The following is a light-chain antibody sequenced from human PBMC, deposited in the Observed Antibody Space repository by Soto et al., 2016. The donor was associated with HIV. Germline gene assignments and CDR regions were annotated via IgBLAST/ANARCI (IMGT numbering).Light chain of an antibody. CDR1: QSLLHSDGKTY. CDR3: MQSVQLPLYT. V-gene: IGKV2D-29*01. J-gene: IGKJ2*01. CDR2: KVS. Sequence: DVVLTQAPLSLSVTVGQPASISCKSTQSLLHSDGKTYLYWFLQKPGQPPQLLIYKVSTRFSGVSDRFTGSGSGTDFTLKISRVEAEDVGVYYCMQSVQLPLYTFGQGTKLEIK.